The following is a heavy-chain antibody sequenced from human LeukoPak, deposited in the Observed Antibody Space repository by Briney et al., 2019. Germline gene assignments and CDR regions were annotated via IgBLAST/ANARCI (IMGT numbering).Heavy chain of an antibody. CDR2: INHSGST. J-gene: IGHJ4*02. CDR3: ARGFAPYYDSSGYLIRGGYFDY. Sequence: SETLSLTCAVYGGSFSGYYWSWIRQPPGKGLEWIGEINHSGSTNYNPSLKSRVTISVDTSKNQFSLKLSSVTAADTAVYYCARGFAPYYDSSGYLIRGGYFDYWGQGTLVTVSS. CDR1: GGSFSGYY. D-gene: IGHD3-22*01. V-gene: IGHV4-34*01.